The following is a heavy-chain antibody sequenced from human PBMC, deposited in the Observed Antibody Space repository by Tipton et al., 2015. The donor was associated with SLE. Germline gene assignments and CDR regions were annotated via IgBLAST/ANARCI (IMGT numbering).Heavy chain of an antibody. CDR1: GGSFSGYY. CDR3: ASGARYLGGY. D-gene: IGHD3-9*01. V-gene: IGHV4-34*01. CDR2: INHSGST. Sequence: TLSLTCAVYGGSFSGYYWSWIRQPPGKGLEWIGEINHSGSTNYNPSLKSRVTISVDTSKNQFSLKLSSVTAADTVVYYCASGARYLGGYWGQGTLVTVSS. J-gene: IGHJ4*02.